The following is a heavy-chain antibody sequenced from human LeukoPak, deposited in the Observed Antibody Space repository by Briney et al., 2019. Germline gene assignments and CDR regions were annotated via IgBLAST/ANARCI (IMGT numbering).Heavy chain of an antibody. D-gene: IGHD4-23*01. CDR3: ARDSGYGGFSWFDP. CDR1: GGSISSGGYY. CDR2: IYYSGST. J-gene: IGHJ5*02. V-gene: IGHV4-31*03. Sequence: SSETLSLTCTVSGGSISSGGYYWSWIRQHPGKGLEWIGYIYYSGSTYYNPSLKSRVTISVDTSKNQFSLKLSSVTAADTAVYYCARDSGYGGFSWFDPWGQGTLVTVSS.